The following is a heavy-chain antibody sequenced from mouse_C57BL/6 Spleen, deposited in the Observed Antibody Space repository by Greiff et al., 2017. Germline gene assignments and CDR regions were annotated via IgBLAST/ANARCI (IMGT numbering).Heavy chain of an antibody. CDR3: ARDNYYAMDY. CDR2: IYPGDGDT. CDR1: GYAFRSSW. J-gene: IGHJ4*01. D-gene: IGHD1-3*01. V-gene: IGHV1-82*01. Sequence: QVQLQQSGPELVKPGASVKISCKASGYAFRSSWMNWVKQRPGKGLEWIGRIYPGDGDTNYNGKFKGKATLTADKSSSTAYMQLSSLTSEDSAVYFCARDNYYAMDYWGQGTSVTVSS.